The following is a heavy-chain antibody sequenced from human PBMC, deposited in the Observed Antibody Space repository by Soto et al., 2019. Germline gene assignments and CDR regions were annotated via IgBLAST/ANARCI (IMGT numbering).Heavy chain of an antibody. V-gene: IGHV3-30*09. CDR3: GREIRGAIGPLDS. J-gene: IGHJ4*02. CDR1: GFTFSSYS. CDR2: VSYDGSLK. D-gene: IGHD2-21*01. Sequence: PVGSLRLSCAASGFTFSSYSINWVRQSPGKGLEWVAFVSYDGSLKFYAYSVKGRSAISRDNSMNTVYLQMNRLSADDTAVYYCGREIRGAIGPLDSWGQGTLVTVSS.